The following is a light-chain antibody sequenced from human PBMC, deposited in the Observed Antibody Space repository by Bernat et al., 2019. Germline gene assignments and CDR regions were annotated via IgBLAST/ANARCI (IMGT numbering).Light chain of an antibody. Sequence: AIQMTQSPSSLSASVGDRVTITCRASQDIGNELGWYQQKPGEAPKLLIYGAFSLQSGVPSRFRGSRSGTYFTLTISSLQAADFATNYCLQDYNYPRTFGQGTKVEIK. J-gene: IGKJ1*01. CDR1: QDIGNE. CDR3: LQDYNYPRT. CDR2: GAF. V-gene: IGKV1-6*01.